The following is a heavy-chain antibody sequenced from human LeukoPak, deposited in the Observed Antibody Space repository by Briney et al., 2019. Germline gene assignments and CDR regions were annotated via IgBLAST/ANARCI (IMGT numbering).Heavy chain of an antibody. D-gene: IGHD2-2*01. V-gene: IGHV4-4*07. J-gene: IGHJ4*02. CDR2: IYTSGST. CDR3: ARGLGYCSSTSCYDVFGFGY. CDR1: GGSISSYY. Sequence: SETLSLTCTISGGSISSYYWSWIRQPAGKGLEWIGRIYTSGSTNYNPSLKSRVTMSVDTSKNQFSLKLSSVTAADTAVYYCARGLGYCSSTSCYDVFGFGYWGQGTLVTVSS.